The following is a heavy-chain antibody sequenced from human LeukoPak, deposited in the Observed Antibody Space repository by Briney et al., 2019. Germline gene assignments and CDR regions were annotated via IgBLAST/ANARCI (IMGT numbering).Heavy chain of an antibody. CDR1: GFSFSSYA. V-gene: IGHV3-33*06. J-gene: IGHJ4*02. CDR3: VKSGPDFGDLPSEYYFDF. Sequence: PGRSLRLSCAASGFSFSSYAMHWVRHAPGKGLEWVAVIWYDGSNQYYADSVRGRFTISRDNSKNTLHLQMNSLRAEDTAAYYCVKSGPDFGDLPSEYYFDFWGQGTLVTVSS. D-gene: IGHD4-17*01. CDR2: IWYDGSNQ.